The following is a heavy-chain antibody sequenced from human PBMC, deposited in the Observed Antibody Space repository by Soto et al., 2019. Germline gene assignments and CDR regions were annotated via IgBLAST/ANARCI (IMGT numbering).Heavy chain of an antibody. D-gene: IGHD1-1*01. V-gene: IGHV3-7*01. J-gene: IGHJ5*02. Sequence: GGSLRLSCAASGFTFSSYWMSWVRQAPGKGLEWVANIKQDGSEKYYVDSVKGRFTISRDNAKNSLYLQMNSLRAEDTAVYYCARANSPPRTPWFDPWGQGTLVTVSS. CDR3: ARANSPPRTPWFDP. CDR2: IKQDGSEK. CDR1: GFTFSSYW.